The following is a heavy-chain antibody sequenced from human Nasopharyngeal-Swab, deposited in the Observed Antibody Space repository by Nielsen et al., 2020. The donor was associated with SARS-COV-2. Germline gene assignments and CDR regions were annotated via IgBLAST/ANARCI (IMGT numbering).Heavy chain of an antibody. V-gene: IGHV4-4*07. CDR2: IYTSGST. J-gene: IGHJ4*02. CDR3: ARDSSSWYPNAPFDY. Sequence: LRLSCTVSGGSISSYYWSWIRQPAGKGLEWIGRIYTSGSTNYNPSLKSRVTMSVDTSKNQFSLKLSSVTAADTAVYYCARDSSSWYPNAPFDYWGQGTLVTVSS. CDR1: GGSISSYY. D-gene: IGHD6-13*01.